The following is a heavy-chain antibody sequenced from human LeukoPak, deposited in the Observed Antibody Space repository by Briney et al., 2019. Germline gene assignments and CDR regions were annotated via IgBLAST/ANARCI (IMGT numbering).Heavy chain of an antibody. CDR3: ARAVREYSSSWGHGGYYFDY. CDR2: IYSGGST. V-gene: IGHV3-66*01. D-gene: IGHD6-13*01. J-gene: IGHJ4*02. Sequence: GGSLRLSCAASGFTVSSNYMSWVRQAPGKGLEWVSVIYSGGSTYYADSVKGRFTISRDNSKNKLNLQMNSLRAEDTAVYYCARAVREYSSSWGHGGYYFDYWGQGTLVTVSS. CDR1: GFTVSSNY.